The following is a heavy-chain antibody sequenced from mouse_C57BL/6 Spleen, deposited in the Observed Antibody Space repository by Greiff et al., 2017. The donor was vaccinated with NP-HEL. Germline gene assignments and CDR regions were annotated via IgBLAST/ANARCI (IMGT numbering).Heavy chain of an antibody. V-gene: IGHV1-64*01. Sequence: VKLQQPGAELVKPGASVKLSCKASGYTFTSYWMHWVKQRPGQGLEWIGMIHPNSGSTNYNEKFKSKATLTVDKSSSTAYMQLSSLKSEDSAVYYCARSNYYGSKYYFDYWGQGTTLTVSS. CDR3: ARSNYYGSKYYFDY. D-gene: IGHD1-1*01. CDR2: IHPNSGST. CDR1: GYTFTSYW. J-gene: IGHJ2*01.